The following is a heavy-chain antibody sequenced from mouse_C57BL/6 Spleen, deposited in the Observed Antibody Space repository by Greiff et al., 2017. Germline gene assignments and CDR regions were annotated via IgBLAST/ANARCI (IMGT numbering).Heavy chain of an antibody. CDR1: GYTFTSYD. CDR2: IYPRDGST. CDR3: ARSSYYYGSSWFAY. Sequence: VQLVESGPELVKPGASVKLSCKASGYTFTSYDINWVKQRPGQGLEWIGWIYPRDGSTKYNEKFKGKATLTVDTSSSTAYMELHSLTSEDSAVYFCARSSYYYGSSWFAYWGQGTLVTVSA. J-gene: IGHJ3*01. D-gene: IGHD1-1*01. V-gene: IGHV1-85*01.